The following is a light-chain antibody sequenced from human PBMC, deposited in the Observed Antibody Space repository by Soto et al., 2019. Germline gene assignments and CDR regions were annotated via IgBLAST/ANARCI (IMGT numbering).Light chain of an antibody. CDR2: NNN. V-gene: IGLV1-44*01. J-gene: IGLJ3*02. CDR3: AAWDASLNGRV. Sequence: VVTQPPSASGTPGQRVTISCSGSSSNIGRNTVNWYQQFPGTAPNLLIYNNNERPSGVPDRFSGSKSGTSASLAISGLRSEDEADYYCAAWDASLNGRVFGGGTKLTVL. CDR1: SSNIGRNT.